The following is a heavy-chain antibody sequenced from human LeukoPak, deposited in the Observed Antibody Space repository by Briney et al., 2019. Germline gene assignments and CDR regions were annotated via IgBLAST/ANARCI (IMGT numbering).Heavy chain of an antibody. D-gene: IGHD3-22*01. V-gene: IGHV3-7*03. CDR1: GFTFSSYW. CDR3: AKDAYYYDSSGYPAGAFDI. Sequence: GGSLRLSCAASGFTFSSYWMSWVRQAPGKGLEWVANIKQDGSEKYYVDSVKGRFTISRDNSKNTLYLQMNSLRAEDTAVYYCAKDAYYYDSSGYPAGAFDIWGQGTMVTVSS. J-gene: IGHJ3*02. CDR2: IKQDGSEK.